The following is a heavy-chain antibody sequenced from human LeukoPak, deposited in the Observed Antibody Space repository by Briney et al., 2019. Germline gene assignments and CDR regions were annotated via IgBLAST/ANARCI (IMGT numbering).Heavy chain of an antibody. J-gene: IGHJ4*02. CDR2: IRSKAYGGTT. Sequence: GGSLRLSCTASGFTFGDYAMSWVRQAPGKGLEWVSFIRSKAYGGTTEYAASVKGRFTISRDDSKSIAYLQMNSLKTEDTAVYYCTKVSLVAASVFFDYWGQGTLVTVSS. CDR3: TKVSLVAASVFFDY. CDR1: GFTFGDYA. V-gene: IGHV3-49*04. D-gene: IGHD2-15*01.